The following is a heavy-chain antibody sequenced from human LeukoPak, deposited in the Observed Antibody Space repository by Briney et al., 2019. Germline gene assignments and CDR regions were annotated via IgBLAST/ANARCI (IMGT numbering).Heavy chain of an antibody. D-gene: IGHD6-19*01. CDR3: ARVSVAGTSDAFDI. CDR2: ISSSSSYI. J-gene: IGHJ3*02. CDR1: GFTFSSYS. Sequence: AGGSLRLSCAASGFTFSSYSMNWVRQAPEKGLEWVSSISSSSSYIYYADSVKGRFTISRDNAKNSLYLQMNSLRAEDTAVYYCARVSVAGTSDAFDIWGQGTMVTVSS. V-gene: IGHV3-21*01.